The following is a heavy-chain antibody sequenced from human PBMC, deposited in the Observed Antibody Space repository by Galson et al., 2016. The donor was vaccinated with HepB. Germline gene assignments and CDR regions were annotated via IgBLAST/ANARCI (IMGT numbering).Heavy chain of an antibody. CDR2: IDPDGTTI. J-gene: IGHJ4*02. D-gene: IGHD1-26*01. V-gene: IGHV3-74*01. CDR1: GFMFSTYW. Sequence: SLRLSCAASGFMFSTYWMQWVRQAPGKGLVWVSLIDPDGTTIDYADSVRGRFSISRDNAKNTMPLQMNSLRVEDMGVYYCVRDSGTYPGYYDFWGQGTLVTVSS. CDR3: VRDSGTYPGYYDF.